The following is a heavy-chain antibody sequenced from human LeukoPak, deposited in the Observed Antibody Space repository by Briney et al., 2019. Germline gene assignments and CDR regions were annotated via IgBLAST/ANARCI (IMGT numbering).Heavy chain of an antibody. CDR1: GFTFSSYE. J-gene: IGHJ3*02. CDR3: ARDSVAGSQDAFDI. Sequence: QPGGSLRLSCAASGFTFSSYEMNWVRRAPGKGLEGVSYITTSGNTIYYADSVKGRFTMSRDNAKNSLYLQMNSLRAEDTGVYYCARDSVAGSQDAFDIWGQGTMVTVSS. CDR2: ITTSGNTI. D-gene: IGHD6-19*01. V-gene: IGHV3-48*03.